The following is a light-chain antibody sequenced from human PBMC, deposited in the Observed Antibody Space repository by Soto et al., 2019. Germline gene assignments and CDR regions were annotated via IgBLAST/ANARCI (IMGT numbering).Light chain of an antibody. CDR3: QKYNSAPQT. Sequence: IHLTQSPSSLSASVAARVTITCRASPGISNYLAWYQQKPGKVPKLLIYAASTLQSGVPSRFSGSGSGTDFTLTISSLQPEDVATYYCQKYNSAPQTFGQGTKVEIK. CDR2: AAS. CDR1: PGISNY. J-gene: IGKJ1*01. V-gene: IGKV1-27*01.